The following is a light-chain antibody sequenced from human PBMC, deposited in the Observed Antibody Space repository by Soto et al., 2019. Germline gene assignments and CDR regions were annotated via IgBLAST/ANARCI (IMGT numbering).Light chain of an antibody. CDR3: QQYGSSPWT. J-gene: IGKJ1*01. V-gene: IGKV3-20*01. CDR1: QSVSSGF. Sequence: EIVLTQSPGTLSLSPGERATLSCRASQSVSSGFLAWYQQKPGQAPRLLIYCASSRATGIPDRFSGSGSGTDFTLTISRLEPEDFAVYYCQQYGSSPWTFGQGTKVEIK. CDR2: CAS.